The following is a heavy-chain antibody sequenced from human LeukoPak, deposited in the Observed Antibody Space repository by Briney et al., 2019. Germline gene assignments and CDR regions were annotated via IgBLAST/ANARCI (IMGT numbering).Heavy chain of an antibody. CDR2: IKQDGSEK. V-gene: IGHV3-7*04. CDR1: GVMFPSYW. J-gene: IGHJ4*02. Sequence: GGSLRLSCAASGVMFPSYWMTWVRQAPGKGLEWVANIKQDGSEKYYVDSVKGRFTISRDNAKNSVYLQMNSLRAEDTAVFYCARRHHFGFLDSWGQGTLVTVSS. CDR3: ARRHHFGFLDS. D-gene: IGHD3-10*01.